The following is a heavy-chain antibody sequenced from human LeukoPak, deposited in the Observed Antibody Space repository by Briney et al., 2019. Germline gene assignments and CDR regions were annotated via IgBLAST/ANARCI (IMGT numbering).Heavy chain of an antibody. CDR2: IYPSGST. Sequence: SGTLSLTCTVSGGSISYYYWSWIRQPPGKGLEWIGYIYPSGSTNYNPSLKSRVTVSVDTSKNQFSLRLSSVTAADTAVYYCARGQSSGTYFDYWGQGTLVTVSS. J-gene: IGHJ4*02. V-gene: IGHV4-4*09. D-gene: IGHD6-19*01. CDR1: GGSISYYY. CDR3: ARGQSSGTYFDY.